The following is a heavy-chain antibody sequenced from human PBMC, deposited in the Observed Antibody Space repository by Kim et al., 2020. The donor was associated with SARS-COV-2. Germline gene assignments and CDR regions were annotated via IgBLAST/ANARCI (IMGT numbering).Heavy chain of an antibody. CDR3: LGGYYFDY. CDR2: GNGNA. V-gene: IGHV1-3*01. D-gene: IGHD2-15*01. Sequence: GNGNAIYQQNFQGRVTFTTETSASTGYMEMSSLRSEDSAVYYCLGGYYFDYWGQGTLVTVSS. J-gene: IGHJ4*02.